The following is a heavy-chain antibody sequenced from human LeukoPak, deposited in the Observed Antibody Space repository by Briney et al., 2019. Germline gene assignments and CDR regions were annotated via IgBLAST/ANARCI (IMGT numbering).Heavy chain of an antibody. CDR2: IYYSGST. CDR3: ARVGRVYSLVVDYYYYYMDV. V-gene: IGHV4-59*01. J-gene: IGHJ6*03. Sequence: SETLSLTCTVSGGSISSYYWSWIRQPPGKGLEWIGYIYYSGSTNYNPSLKSRVTISVDTSKNQFSLKLSSVTAADTAVYYCARVGRVYSLVVDYYYYYMDVWGKGTTVTISS. D-gene: IGHD6-13*01. CDR1: GGSISSYY.